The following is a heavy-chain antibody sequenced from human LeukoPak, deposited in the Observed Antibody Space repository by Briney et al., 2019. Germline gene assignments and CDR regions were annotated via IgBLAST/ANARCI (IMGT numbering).Heavy chain of an antibody. CDR2: IYYSGST. J-gene: IGHJ4*02. D-gene: IGHD5-24*01. CDR1: GSSISSYY. CDR3: ARAGEVEMATIAPLYFDY. Sequence: SETLSLTCTVSGSSISSYYWSWIRQPPGKGLEWIGYIYYSGSTNYNPSLKSRVTISVDTSKNQFSLKLSSVTAADTAVYYCARAGEVEMATIAPLYFDYWGQGTLVTVSS. V-gene: IGHV4-59*01.